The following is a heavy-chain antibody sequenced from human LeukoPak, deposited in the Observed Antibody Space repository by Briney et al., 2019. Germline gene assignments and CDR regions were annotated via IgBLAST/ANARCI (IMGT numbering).Heavy chain of an antibody. CDR2: IIPIFGTA. CDR3: AGGGSAGARLAYYYYMDV. CDR1: GGTFSSYA. Sequence: SVKVSCKASGGTFSSYAISWVRQAPGQGLEWMGGIIPIFGTANYVQKFQGRVTITTDESTSTAYMELSSLRSEDTAVYYCAGGGSAGARLAYYYYMDVWGKGTTVTVSS. J-gene: IGHJ6*03. V-gene: IGHV1-69*05. D-gene: IGHD3-16*01.